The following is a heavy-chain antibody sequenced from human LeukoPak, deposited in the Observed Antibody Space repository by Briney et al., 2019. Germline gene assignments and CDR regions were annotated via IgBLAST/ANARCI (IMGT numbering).Heavy chain of an antibody. CDR1: GGTFSSYA. J-gene: IGHJ4*02. V-gene: IGHV1-69*05. D-gene: IGHD4-17*01. CDR3: ARDFAYADSEDNDY. CDR2: IIPIFGTA. Sequence: SVKVSCKASGGTFSSYAISWVRQAPGQGLERMGRIIPIFGTANYAQKFQGRVTITTDESTSTAYMELSSLRSEDTAVYYCARDFAYADSEDNDYWGQGTLVTVSS.